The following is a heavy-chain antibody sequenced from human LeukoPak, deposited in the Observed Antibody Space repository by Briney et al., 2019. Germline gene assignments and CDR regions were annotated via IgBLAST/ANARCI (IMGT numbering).Heavy chain of an antibody. CDR1: GFTFSSYG. CDR2: ISYDGSNK. Sequence: GRSLRLSCAASGFTFSSYGMHWVRQAPGKGLEWVAVISYDGSNKYYAGSVKGRFTISRDNSKNTLYLQMNSLRAEDTAVYYCAKDGDLWFGELLSWGQGTLVTVSS. D-gene: IGHD3-10*01. J-gene: IGHJ4*02. CDR3: AKDGDLWFGELLS. V-gene: IGHV3-30*18.